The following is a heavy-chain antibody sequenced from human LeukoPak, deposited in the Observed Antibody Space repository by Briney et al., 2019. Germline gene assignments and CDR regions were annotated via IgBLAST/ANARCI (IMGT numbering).Heavy chain of an antibody. CDR2: VSHRGDT. V-gene: IGHV4-4*02. CDR1: GGSISSSNL. D-gene: IGHD3-10*01. CDR3: TRGGLTFGGN. J-gene: IGHJ4*02. Sequence: PSGTLSLTCAVFGGSISSSNLWSWVRPPPGKGLEWIGEVSHRGDTNYNPSLKSRVTISIDKSKNQFSLRLTSVTAADTAVYYCTRGGLTFGGNWGQGILVTVSS.